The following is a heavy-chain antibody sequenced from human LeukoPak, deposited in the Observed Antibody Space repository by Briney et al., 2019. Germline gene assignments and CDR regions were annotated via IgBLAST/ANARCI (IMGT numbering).Heavy chain of an antibody. D-gene: IGHD1-26*01. CDR3: ARRSGGTYHYDY. CDR2: ISSSGITI. J-gene: IGHJ4*02. V-gene: IGHV3-48*02. Sequence: PGGSLRLSCAASGFTFSNYVMGWVRQAPGKGLEWVSYISSSGITIYYADSVKGRFTISRDNARNSLFLQMNSLRDDDAAVYYCARRSGGTYHYDYWGQGTLVTVSS. CDR1: GFTFSNYV.